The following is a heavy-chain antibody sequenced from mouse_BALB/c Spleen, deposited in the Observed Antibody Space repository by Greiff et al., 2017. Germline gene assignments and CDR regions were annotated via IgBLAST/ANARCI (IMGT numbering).Heavy chain of an antibody. V-gene: IGHV3-2*02. CDR1: GYSITSDYA. CDR3: ARGGWLPLDY. J-gene: IGHJ2*01. CDR2: ISYSGST. D-gene: IGHD2-3*01. Sequence: EVQGVESGPGLVKPSQSLSLTCTVTGYSITSDYAWNWIRQFPGNKLEWMGYISYSGSTSYNPSLKSRISITRDTSKNQFFLQLNSVTTEDTATYYCARGGWLPLDYWGQGTTLTVSS.